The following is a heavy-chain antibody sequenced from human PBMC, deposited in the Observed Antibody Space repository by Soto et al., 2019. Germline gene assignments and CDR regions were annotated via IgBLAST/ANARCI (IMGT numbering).Heavy chain of an antibody. D-gene: IGHD3-22*01. V-gene: IGHV4-31*03. CDR1: GGSISSGGYY. CDR2: IYYSGST. Sequence: PSETLSLTCTVSGGSISSGGYYWSWIRQHPGKGLEWIGYIYYSGSTYYNPSLKSRVTISVDTSKNQFSLKLSSVTAADTAVYYCARDGGPQDYYDSSGFDYWGQGTLVTVPS. CDR3: ARDGGPQDYYDSSGFDY. J-gene: IGHJ4*02.